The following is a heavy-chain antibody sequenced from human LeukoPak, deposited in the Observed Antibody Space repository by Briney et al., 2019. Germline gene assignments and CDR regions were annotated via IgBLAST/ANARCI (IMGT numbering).Heavy chain of an antibody. CDR1: GFTFSSYS. V-gene: IGHV3-21*04. D-gene: IGHD2-8*01. CDR2: ISSSSSYI. J-gene: IGHJ6*03. Sequence: GGSLRLSCAASGFTFSSYSMNWVRQAPGKGLEWVSSISSSSSYIYYADSVKGRFTISRSNSNNTVYLQMNNLRAEDTAVYYCARRARVRMVYFYYFMDIWGKGTTVTVSS. CDR3: ARRARVRMVYFYYFMDI.